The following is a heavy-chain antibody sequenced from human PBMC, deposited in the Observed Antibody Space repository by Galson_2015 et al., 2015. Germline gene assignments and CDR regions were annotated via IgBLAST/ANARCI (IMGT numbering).Heavy chain of an antibody. V-gene: IGHV3-48*02. CDR1: GFTFSSYS. Sequence: SLRLSCAASGFTFSSYSMNWVRQAPGKGLEWISYIHSSNNNKYYADSVKGRFTISRDNAKNSLYLQMNSLRDEDTAVYYCARDRMAVLEWLSDAFNIWGQGTMVIVSS. CDR3: ARDRMAVLEWLSDAFNI. J-gene: IGHJ3*02. D-gene: IGHD3-3*01. CDR2: IHSSNNNK.